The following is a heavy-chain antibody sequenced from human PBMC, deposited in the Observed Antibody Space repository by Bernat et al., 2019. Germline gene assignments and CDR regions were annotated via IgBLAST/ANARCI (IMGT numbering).Heavy chain of an antibody. D-gene: IGHD2-21*01. CDR2: IGSSGSPI. V-gene: IGHV3-11*01. CDR1: GFTFSDHY. J-gene: IGHJ5*02. CDR3: ARLSYRRFDP. Sequence: QVQLVESGGGLVKPGESLRLSCGVSGFTFSDHYMSWIRLAPGKGLEWVSYIGSSGSPISYADSVQGRFTISRDNAKNSLYLQMNSLRVEDTAVYYCARLSYRRFDPWGQGAVVTVSS.